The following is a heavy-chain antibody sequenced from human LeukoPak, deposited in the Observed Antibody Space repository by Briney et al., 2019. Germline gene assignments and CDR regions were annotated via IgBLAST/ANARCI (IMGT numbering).Heavy chain of an antibody. CDR3: ASSVWFGEPRGWFDP. CDR1: GGSFSGYY. CDR2: IYYSGST. J-gene: IGHJ5*02. Sequence: PSETLSLTCAVYGGSFSGYYWSWIRQPPGKGLEWIGYIYYSGSTYHNPSLKSRVTISVDTSKNQFSLKLSSVTAADTAVYYCASSVWFGEPRGWFDPWGQGTLVTVSS. D-gene: IGHD3-10*01. V-gene: IGHV4-30-4*08.